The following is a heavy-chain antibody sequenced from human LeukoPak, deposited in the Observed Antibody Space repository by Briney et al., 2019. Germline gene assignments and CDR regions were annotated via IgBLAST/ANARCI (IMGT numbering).Heavy chain of an antibody. CDR2: LRGNGET. J-gene: IGHJ4*02. V-gene: IGHV3-23*01. CDR1: GLSFSTFA. D-gene: IGHD1-14*01. CDR3: ARASWVSTTDAVR. Sequence: GSLRLSCAASGLSFSTFAMSWVRQGPARGLEWVSSLRGNGETFYAESVKGRFTLSSDSSRNTVYLHLNNLKVEDTAMYYCARASWVSTTDAVRWGQGTLVTVSS.